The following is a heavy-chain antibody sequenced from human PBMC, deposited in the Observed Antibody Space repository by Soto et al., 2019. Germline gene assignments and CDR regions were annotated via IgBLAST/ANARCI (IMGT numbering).Heavy chain of an antibody. CDR2: IYYTGSA. V-gene: IGHV4-59*01. Sequence: SETLSLTCTVSGGSIDNFYWSWIRQPPGKGLEWVGYIYYTGSANYNPSVKGRVALSLDKSKSQFSLRPRSVTAADTAVYYCAREARGPARLFDSWGPGTMVTVSS. CDR1: GGSIDNFY. J-gene: IGHJ4*03. D-gene: IGHD6-6*01. CDR3: AREARGPARLFDS.